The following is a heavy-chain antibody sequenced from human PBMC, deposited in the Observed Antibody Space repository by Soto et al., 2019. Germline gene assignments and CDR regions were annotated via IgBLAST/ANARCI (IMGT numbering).Heavy chain of an antibody. CDR2: INPNSGGT. D-gene: IGHD1-7*01. Sequence: QVRLVQSGAEVKKPGASVKVSCKASGYTFTGYFVHWVRQAPGQGLEWMGWINPNSGGTNYAKKFQDWVTLTRDTSTTTVYMELSSLSSADTAVYYCARDGNYARLDYGLDVWGQGTTVTVSS. J-gene: IGHJ6*02. CDR1: GYTFTGYF. V-gene: IGHV1-2*04. CDR3: ARDGNYARLDYGLDV.